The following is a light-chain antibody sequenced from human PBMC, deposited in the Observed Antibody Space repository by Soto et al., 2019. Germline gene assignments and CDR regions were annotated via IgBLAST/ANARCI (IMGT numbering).Light chain of an antibody. V-gene: IGKV1-5*01. CDR3: QQYDNYKPLT. Sequence: DIQMTQSPSTLSASVVDRVTITFRASQSISSWLAWYQQKPGKAPKLLIFDASSLESGTPSRFSGRRSGTQFTLTINGLQPDDFATYYCQQYDNYKPLTFGGGTKVDIK. CDR2: DAS. J-gene: IGKJ4*01. CDR1: QSISSW.